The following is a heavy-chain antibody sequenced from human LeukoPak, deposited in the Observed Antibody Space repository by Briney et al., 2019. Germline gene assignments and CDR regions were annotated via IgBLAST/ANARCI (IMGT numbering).Heavy chain of an antibody. Sequence: GRSLRLSCAASGFTFSKYWMLWVRQAPGKGLESVSRINTDGTVTTYADSVKGRFTVSRDSADNTMFLQMNSVRDEDTAVYYCATKQWLAPPPDSWGQGTPVTVSS. D-gene: IGHD6-19*01. CDR1: GFTFSKYW. J-gene: IGHJ4*02. V-gene: IGHV3-74*01. CDR3: ATKQWLAPPPDS. CDR2: INTDGTVT.